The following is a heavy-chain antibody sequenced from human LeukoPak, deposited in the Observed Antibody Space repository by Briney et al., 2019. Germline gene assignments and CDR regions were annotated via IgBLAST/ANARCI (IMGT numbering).Heavy chain of an antibody. D-gene: IGHD4-17*01. Sequence: GGSLRLSCAASGFTFSSYEMNWVRQAPGKGLEWISCISSSASTIYYADSVKGRFTISRDNAKNSLYLQMNSLRAEDTAIYYCVTRHDYGDHGRGCLDYWGQGTLVTVSS. J-gene: IGHJ4*02. CDR1: GFTFSSYE. CDR3: VTRHDYGDHGRGCLDY. CDR2: ISSSASTI. V-gene: IGHV3-48*03.